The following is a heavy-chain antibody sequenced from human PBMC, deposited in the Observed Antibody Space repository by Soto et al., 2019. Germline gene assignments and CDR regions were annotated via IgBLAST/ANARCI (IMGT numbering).Heavy chain of an antibody. D-gene: IGHD6-6*01. V-gene: IGHV4-31*03. CDR1: GGSISSGGYY. CDR3: ARAGVAANSGMDV. CDR2: IYYSGST. J-gene: IGHJ6*02. Sequence: PSETLSLTCTVSGGSISSGGYYWSWIRQHPGKGLEWIGYIYYSGSTYYNPSLKSRVTISVDTSKNQFSLKLSSVTAADTAVYYCARAGVAANSGMDVWGQGTTVTVSS.